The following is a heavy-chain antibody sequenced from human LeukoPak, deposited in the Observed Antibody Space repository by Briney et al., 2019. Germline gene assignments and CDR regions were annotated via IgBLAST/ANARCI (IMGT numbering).Heavy chain of an antibody. Sequence: GGSLRLSCAASGFTFSSYWMSWVRQAPGKGLEWVANIKQDGSEKYYVDSVKGRFTISRDNAKNSLYLQMNSLRAEDTAVYYCARVQEWFPDWFDPWGQGTLVTVSS. CDR3: ARVQEWFPDWFDP. D-gene: IGHD3-3*01. CDR1: GFTFSSYW. CDR2: IKQDGSEK. V-gene: IGHV3-7*01. J-gene: IGHJ5*02.